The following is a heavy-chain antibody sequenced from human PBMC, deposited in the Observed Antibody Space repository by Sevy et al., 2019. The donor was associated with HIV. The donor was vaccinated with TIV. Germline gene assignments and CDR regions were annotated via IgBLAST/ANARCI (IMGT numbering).Heavy chain of an antibody. CDR2: IKKDGSEK. Sequence: GSLRLSCAASGFTFSNYWMSWVRQAPGKGLEWVANIKKDGSEKYYVDSVKGRFTISRDNAKNSLFLQMNSLGAEDTALYYCARDCSSTSCLWGLDVWGQGTTVTVSS. J-gene: IGHJ6*02. D-gene: IGHD2-2*01. V-gene: IGHV3-7*03. CDR1: GFTFSNYW. CDR3: ARDCSSTSCLWGLDV.